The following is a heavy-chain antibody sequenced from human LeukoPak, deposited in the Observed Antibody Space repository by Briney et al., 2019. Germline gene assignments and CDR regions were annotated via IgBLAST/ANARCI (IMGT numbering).Heavy chain of an antibody. CDR3: ARHGAVAGHYYYYGMDV. Sequence: SETLSLTCTVSGGSISSYYWSWIRQPPGKGLEWIGYISYSGRTNYNPSLKSRVTISVDTSKTQFSLNLSSVTAADTAVYYCARHGAVAGHYYYYGMDVWGQGTTVTVAS. CDR1: GGSISSYY. V-gene: IGHV4-59*08. J-gene: IGHJ6*02. CDR2: ISYSGRT. D-gene: IGHD6-19*01.